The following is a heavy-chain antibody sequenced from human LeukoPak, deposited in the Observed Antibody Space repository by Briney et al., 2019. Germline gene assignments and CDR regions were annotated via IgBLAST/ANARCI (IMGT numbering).Heavy chain of an antibody. Sequence: ASVKVSCKASGGTFSSYAISWVRQAPGQGLEWIGGIIPIFGTANYAQKFQGRVTITADESTSTAYMELSSLRSGDTAVYYCAIWRGSYYRFDPWGQGTLVTVSS. CDR3: AIWRGSYYRFDP. D-gene: IGHD1-26*01. CDR1: GGTFSSYA. J-gene: IGHJ5*02. CDR2: IIPIFGTA. V-gene: IGHV1-69*13.